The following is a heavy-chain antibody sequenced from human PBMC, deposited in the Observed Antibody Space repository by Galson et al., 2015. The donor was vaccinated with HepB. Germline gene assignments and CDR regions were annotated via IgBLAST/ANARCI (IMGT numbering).Heavy chain of an antibody. CDR3: ARGTVGATPGLN. CDR2: SKNKASSYTT. CDR1: GFTFSDHH. Sequence: SLRLSCAASGFTFSDHHMDWVRQAPGKGLEWVGRSKNKASSYTTEYAASVKGRFTISRDDSQKSVYLQMNSLETEGTAVYYCARGTVGATPGLNWGQGTLVTVSS. J-gene: IGHJ4*02. D-gene: IGHD1-26*01. V-gene: IGHV3-72*01.